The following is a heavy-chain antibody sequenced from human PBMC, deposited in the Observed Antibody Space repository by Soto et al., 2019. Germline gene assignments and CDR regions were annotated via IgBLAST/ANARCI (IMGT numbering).Heavy chain of an antibody. CDR3: ARGVGSSPPRY. Sequence: QVQLQESGQGQVKPSETLSLTCTISGGSISVYYWSWVRQPPGHELEWIGYIYASGSPYYNPSLRSRVTISADTSKNQISLKLTSPTAADTAVYYCARGVGSSPPRYWGRGTLVTVSS. V-gene: IGHV4-59*01. CDR2: IYASGSP. J-gene: IGHJ4*02. D-gene: IGHD1-26*01. CDR1: GGSISVYY.